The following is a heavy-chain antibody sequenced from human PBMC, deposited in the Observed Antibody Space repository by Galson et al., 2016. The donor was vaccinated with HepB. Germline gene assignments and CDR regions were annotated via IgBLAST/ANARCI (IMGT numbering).Heavy chain of an antibody. Sequence: SVKVSCKASGYTFTGYYIHWIRQAPGQGLEWMGWIDPNGCGANYPPRLQGRVTMTRDMSLITAYMELRRLTSDDTAVYYCAIGYGAETPGDAFDIWGRGTVVTVSS. D-gene: IGHD5-12*01. J-gene: IGHJ3*02. CDR2: IDPNGCGA. CDR3: AIGYGAETPGDAFDI. V-gene: IGHV1-2*02. CDR1: GYTFTGYY.